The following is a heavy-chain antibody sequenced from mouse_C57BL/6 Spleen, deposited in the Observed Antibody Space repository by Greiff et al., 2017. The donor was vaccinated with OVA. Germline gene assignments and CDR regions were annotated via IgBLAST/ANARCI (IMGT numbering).Heavy chain of an antibody. Sequence: QVQLQQSGAELVKPGASVKISCKASGYTFTDYYINWVKRRPGQGLEWIGKIGPGSGSTYYNEKFKGKATLTADKSSSTAYMQLSSLTSEDSAVYFCAREDYSNPHYYAMDYWGQGTSVTVSS. CDR1: GYTFTDYY. CDR2: IGPGSGST. CDR3: AREDYSNPHYYAMDY. D-gene: IGHD2-5*01. J-gene: IGHJ4*01. V-gene: IGHV1-77*01.